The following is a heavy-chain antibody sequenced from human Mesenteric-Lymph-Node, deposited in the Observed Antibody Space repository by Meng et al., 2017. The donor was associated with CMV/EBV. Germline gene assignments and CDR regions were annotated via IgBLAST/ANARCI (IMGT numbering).Heavy chain of an antibody. D-gene: IGHD3-22*01. CDR1: GFTFSSYW. Sequence: GESLKISCAASGFTFSSYWMSWVRQAPGRGLEWVANIKQDGSEKYYVDSVKGRFTVSRDNAKNSLYLQMNSLRAEDTAVYYCARDAPYYYDSSGYYDAFDIWGHGTMVTVSS. J-gene: IGHJ3*02. CDR2: IKQDGSEK. V-gene: IGHV3-7*01. CDR3: ARDAPYYYDSSGYYDAFDI.